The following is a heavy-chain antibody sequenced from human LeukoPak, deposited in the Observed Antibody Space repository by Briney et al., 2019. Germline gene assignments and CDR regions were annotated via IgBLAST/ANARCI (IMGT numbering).Heavy chain of an antibody. CDR1: GFTFSSYE. V-gene: IGHV3-48*03. Sequence: PGGSLRLSCAASGFTFSSYEMNWVRQAPGKGLEWVSYISSSGSTICYADSVKGRFTISRGNAKNSLYLQMNSLRAEDTAVYYCARVGGTTMFLDYWGQGTLVTVSS. CDR2: ISSSGSTI. CDR3: ARVGGTTMFLDY. D-gene: IGHD1-7*01. J-gene: IGHJ4*02.